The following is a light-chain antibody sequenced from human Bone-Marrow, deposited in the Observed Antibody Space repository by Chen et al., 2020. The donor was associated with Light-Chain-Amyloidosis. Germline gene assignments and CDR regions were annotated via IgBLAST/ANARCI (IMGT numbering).Light chain of an antibody. J-gene: IGKJ5*01. V-gene: IGKV1-39*01. Sequence: DIQMTQSPSSLSASVGDRVTITCRASQSISRYLNWYQQKPGKAPKLLIYAASSLQSGVPSRFSGSGSGTDFTLTISSLQPEDFATYYCQQSYSTLGITFGQGTRLEIK. CDR3: QQSYSTLGIT. CDR1: QSISRY. CDR2: AAS.